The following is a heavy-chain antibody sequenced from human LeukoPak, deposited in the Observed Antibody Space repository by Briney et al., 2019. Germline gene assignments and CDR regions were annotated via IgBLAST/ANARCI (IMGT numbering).Heavy chain of an antibody. V-gene: IGHV3-7*01. CDR3: ARDWIGRGQTPYYFDY. D-gene: IGHD2-2*03. J-gene: IGHJ4*02. Sequence: GSLRLSCAASGFTFSNYWMSWVRQAPGKGLEWVANIKQDGSEKYYVDSVKGRFTISRDNAKNSLYLQMSSLRAEDTAVYYCARDWIGRGQTPYYFDYWGQGTLVTVSS. CDR1: GFTFSNYW. CDR2: IKQDGSEK.